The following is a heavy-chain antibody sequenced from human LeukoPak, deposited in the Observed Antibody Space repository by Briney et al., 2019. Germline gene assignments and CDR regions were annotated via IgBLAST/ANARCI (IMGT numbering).Heavy chain of an antibody. CDR2: IYSGGST. D-gene: IGHD1-1*01. Sequence: PGGSLRLSCAASGFTVSSNYMSWVRQAPGKGLEWVSVIYSGGSTYYADSVKGRFTISRDFAKSSLYLQMNSLRAEDTAVYYCARKLTGTTYFDYWGQGTLVTVSS. J-gene: IGHJ4*02. CDR3: ARKLTGTTYFDY. V-gene: IGHV3-66*01. CDR1: GFTVSSNY.